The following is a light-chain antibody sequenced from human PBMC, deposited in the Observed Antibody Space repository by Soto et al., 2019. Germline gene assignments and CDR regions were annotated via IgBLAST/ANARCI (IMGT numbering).Light chain of an antibody. J-gene: IGKJ1*01. CDR2: GSS. CDR3: QQYGNFPWT. Sequence: ESVLTQSPGTLSLSPGERATLSCTASRSVSSGYLAWYQQKPGQAPRLLIYGSSSRATGIPDRFSGSGSGTDFTLTISRLEPEDSAVYYCQQYGNFPWTFCPGTKVEIK. V-gene: IGKV3-20*01. CDR1: RSVSSGY.